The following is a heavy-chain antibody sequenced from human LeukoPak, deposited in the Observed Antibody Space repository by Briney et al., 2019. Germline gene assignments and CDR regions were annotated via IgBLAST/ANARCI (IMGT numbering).Heavy chain of an antibody. CDR1: GYTFTGYY. Sequence: ASVKVSCKASGYTFTGYYTHWVRQAPGQGLEWMGWINPNSGGTNYAQKFQGRVTMTRDTSISTAYMDLSSLRSDDTAVYYCARDWGSSPRSQYYFDYWGQGTLVTVSS. CDR3: ARDWGSSPRSQYYFDY. V-gene: IGHV1-2*02. D-gene: IGHD6-6*01. J-gene: IGHJ4*02. CDR2: INPNSGGT.